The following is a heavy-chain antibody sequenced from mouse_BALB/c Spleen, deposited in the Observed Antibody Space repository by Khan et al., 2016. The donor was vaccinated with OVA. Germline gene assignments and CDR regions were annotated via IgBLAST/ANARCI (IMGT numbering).Heavy chain of an antibody. CDR3: ARRGLRWDFDY. V-gene: IGHV1-7*01. Sequence: QVQLKQSGAELAKPGASVKMSCKASGYNFINYWILWVKQRPGQGLEWIGYINPRTGYTEYNQNFKDKATLTADKSSSTAYMQLSSLTSEDSAVYYCARRGLRWDFDYWGQGTTLTVSS. CDR2: INPRTGYT. D-gene: IGHD1-1*01. J-gene: IGHJ2*01. CDR1: GYNFINYW.